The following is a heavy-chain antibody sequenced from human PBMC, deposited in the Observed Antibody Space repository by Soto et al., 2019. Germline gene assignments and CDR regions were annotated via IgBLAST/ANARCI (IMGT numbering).Heavy chain of an antibody. CDR2: IYWDDDK. D-gene: IGHD4-17*01. V-gene: IGHV2-5*02. Sequence: QITLKESGPTLVRPAQTLTLTCAFSGFSLTTYDMGVAWIRQPPGKALEWLELIYWDDDKRYSPPLKDRLAISKDTSRNQVVLTITNMDPGDTATYFCAHAGDYDLLTFDHWGPGTLVTVSS. CDR1: GFSLTTYDMG. CDR3: AHAGDYDLLTFDH. J-gene: IGHJ4*02.